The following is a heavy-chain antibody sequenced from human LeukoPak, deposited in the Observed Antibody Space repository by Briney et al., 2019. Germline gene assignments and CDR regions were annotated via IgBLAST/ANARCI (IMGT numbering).Heavy chain of an antibody. CDR3: ATDRATQYFDY. CDR2: IYSGGST. Sequence: GGSLRLSCAASGFTVSSNYMSWVRQAPGKGLEWVSVIYSGGSTYYADSVKGRFTVSRDNSRNTLFLQMNSLRVEDTAVYYCATDRATQYFDYWGQGTLVSVPS. CDR1: GFTVSSNY. J-gene: IGHJ4*02. V-gene: IGHV3-53*01. D-gene: IGHD2-15*01.